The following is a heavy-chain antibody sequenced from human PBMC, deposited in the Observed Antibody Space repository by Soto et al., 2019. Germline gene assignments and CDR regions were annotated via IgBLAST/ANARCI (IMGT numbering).Heavy chain of an antibody. J-gene: IGHJ6*02. V-gene: IGHV1-69*01. CDR3: ARGVVVVVAATRNYYYGMDV. CDR1: GGTFSSYA. Sequence: QVQLVQSGAEVKKPGSSVKVSCTASGGTFSSYAISWVRQAPGQGLEWMGGIIPIFGTANYAQKFQGRVTITADESTSTAYMELSSLRSEDTAVYYCARGVVVVVAATRNYYYGMDVWGQGTTVTVSS. CDR2: IIPIFGTA. D-gene: IGHD2-15*01.